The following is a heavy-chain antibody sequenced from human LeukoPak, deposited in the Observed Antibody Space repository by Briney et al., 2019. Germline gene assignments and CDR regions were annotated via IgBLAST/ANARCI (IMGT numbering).Heavy chain of an antibody. CDR3: AKSMVRGVITAIDY. Sequence: GASVKVSCKASGYSFTSHHIHWVRQAPGQGPEWMGIINPSGGGTSYVQKFQGRVTMTRETSTSTVYMELSSLRSEDTAVYYCAKSMVRGVITAIDYWGQGTLVTVSS. CDR1: GYSFTSHH. CDR2: INPSGGGT. J-gene: IGHJ4*02. V-gene: IGHV1-46*01. D-gene: IGHD3-10*01.